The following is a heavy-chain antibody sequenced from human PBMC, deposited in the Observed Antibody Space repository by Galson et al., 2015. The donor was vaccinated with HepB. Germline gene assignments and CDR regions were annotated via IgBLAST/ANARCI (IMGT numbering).Heavy chain of an antibody. J-gene: IGHJ3*02. CDR3: ARASNYYDSSGSQNLGAFDI. D-gene: IGHD3-22*01. CDR1: GFTFSNYG. CDR2: IWYDGGNK. V-gene: IGHV3-33*01. Sequence: SQRLSCAGSGFTFSNYGMHWVRQAPGKGLEWVAVIWYDGGNKYYADSVKGRFTISRDNSKNTLYLQMNNLRAEDTAVYYCARASNYYDSSGSQNLGAFDIWGQGTMVTVSP.